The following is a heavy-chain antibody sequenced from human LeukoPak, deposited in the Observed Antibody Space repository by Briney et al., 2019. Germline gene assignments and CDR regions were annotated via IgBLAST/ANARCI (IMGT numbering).Heavy chain of an antibody. CDR2: IYSGGST. CDR1: GFTVSSNY. D-gene: IGHD3-22*01. J-gene: IGHJ4*02. CDR3: ARDQNVDSSGYYHY. Sequence: GGSLRLSCAASGFTVSSNYMSWVRQAPGKGLGWVSVIYSGGSTYYADSVKGRFTISRDNSKNTLYLQMNSLRAEDTAVYYCARDQNVDSSGYYHYWGQGTLVTVSS. V-gene: IGHV3-53*01.